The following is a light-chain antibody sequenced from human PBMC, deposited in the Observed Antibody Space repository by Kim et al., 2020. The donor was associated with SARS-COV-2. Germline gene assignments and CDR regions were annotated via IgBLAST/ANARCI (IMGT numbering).Light chain of an antibody. CDR3: QQYGSSPRT. CDR2: GAS. J-gene: IGKJ2*01. V-gene: IGKV3-20*01. CDR1: QSVSNNY. Sequence: PGERATLSCRASQSVSNNYLGWYQQKPGQAPRLLIYGASSRTTGIPDRFSGSGSGTDFTLTISRLEPEDYAVYYCQQYGSSPRTFGQGTKL.